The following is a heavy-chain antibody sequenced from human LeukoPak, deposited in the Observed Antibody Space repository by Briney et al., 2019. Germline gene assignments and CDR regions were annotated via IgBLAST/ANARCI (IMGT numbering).Heavy chain of an antibody. CDR1: GGSFSGYY. Sequence: SETLSLTCAVYGGSFSGYYWSWIRQPPGKGLEWIGEINHSGSTNYNPSLKSRVTISVDTSKNQFSLKLSSVTAADTAVYYCASMEYQLATFDPWGQGTLVTVSS. CDR3: ASMEYQLATFDP. J-gene: IGHJ5*02. D-gene: IGHD2-2*01. CDR2: INHSGST. V-gene: IGHV4-34*01.